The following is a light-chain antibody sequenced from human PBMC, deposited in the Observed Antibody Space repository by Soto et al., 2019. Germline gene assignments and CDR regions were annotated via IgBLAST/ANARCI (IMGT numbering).Light chain of an antibody. Sequence: QSVLTQPPSASGSPGQSVTISCAGTSSDVGAYNYVSWYQQHPGKAPKLMIYEVTKRPSGVPDRFSGSKSGNTASLTVSGLQVEDEADYYCSPHAGTKVVFGGGTKLTVL. J-gene: IGLJ2*01. CDR3: SPHAGTKVV. CDR2: EVT. CDR1: SSDVGAYNY. V-gene: IGLV2-8*01.